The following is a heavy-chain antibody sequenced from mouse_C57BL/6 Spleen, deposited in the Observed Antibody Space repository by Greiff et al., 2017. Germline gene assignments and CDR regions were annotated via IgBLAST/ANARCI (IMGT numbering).Heavy chain of an antibody. CDR2: IYPGDGDT. D-gene: IGHD2-3*01. Sequence: QVQLKESGPELVKPGASVKISCKASGYAFSSSWMYWVKQRPGKGLEWIGRIYPGDGDTNYNGKFKGKATLTADKSSSTAYMQLSSLTSEDSAVYFCARWLLGDWYFDVWGTGTTVTVSS. J-gene: IGHJ1*03. V-gene: IGHV1-82*01. CDR3: ARWLLGDWYFDV. CDR1: GYAFSSSW.